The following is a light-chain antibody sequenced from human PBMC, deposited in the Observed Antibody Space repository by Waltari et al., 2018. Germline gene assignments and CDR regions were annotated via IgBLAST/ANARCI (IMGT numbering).Light chain of an antibody. CDR2: KDS. J-gene: IGLJ2*01. CDR1: VLATKY. CDR3: YSAADNSLV. Sequence: SYELTQPSSVSVSPGQTARITCSGDVLATKYARWFQQKPGQAPLVVIYKDSERPSGIPERFSGSSSGTTVTLTVSGAQLDDEADYYCYSAADNSLVFGGGTKLTVL. V-gene: IGLV3-27*01.